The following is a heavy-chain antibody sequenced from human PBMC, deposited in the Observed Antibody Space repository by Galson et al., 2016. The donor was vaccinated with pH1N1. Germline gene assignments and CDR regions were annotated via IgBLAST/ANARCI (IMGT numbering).Heavy chain of an antibody. D-gene: IGHD6-19*01. CDR2: TSYDGSNK. V-gene: IGHV3-30-3*01. CDR3: ARETPYSSGWGYYYGMDV. CDR1: GFTFSTYA. J-gene: IGHJ6*02. Sequence: SLRLSCAASGFTFSTYAMHWVHQAPGKGLEWVALTSYDGSNKYYADSVKGRFTISRDNSKNTLYLEMNSLRAEDTAVYYCARETPYSSGWGYYYGMDVWGQGTTVTVSS.